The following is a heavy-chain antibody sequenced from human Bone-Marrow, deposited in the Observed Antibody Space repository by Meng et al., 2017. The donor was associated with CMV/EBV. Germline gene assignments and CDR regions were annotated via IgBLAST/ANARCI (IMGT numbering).Heavy chain of an antibody. J-gene: IGHJ1*01. V-gene: IGHV1-2*02. CDR1: GYTFTGYY. CDR3: ARTYLLRFLEWSLFLGY. CDR2: INPNSGGT. Sequence: ASVKVSCKASGYTFTGYYMHWVRQAPGQGLEWMGWINPNSGGTNYAQKFQGRVTMTRDTSISTAYMELSRLRSDDTAVYYCARTYLLRFLEWSLFLGYWGQGTLVTVSS. D-gene: IGHD3-3*01.